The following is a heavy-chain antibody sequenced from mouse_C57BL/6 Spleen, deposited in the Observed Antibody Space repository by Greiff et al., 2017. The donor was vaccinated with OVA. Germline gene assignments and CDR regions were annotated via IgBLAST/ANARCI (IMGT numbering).Heavy chain of an antibody. J-gene: IGHJ3*01. V-gene: IGHV1-59*01. D-gene: IGHD2-4*01. CDR1: GYTFTSYW. CDR2: IDPSDSYT. CDR3: ARPYDYARTWFAS. Sequence: VQLQQPGAELVRPGTSVKLSCKASGYTFTSYWMHWVKQRPGQGLEWIGVIDPSDSYTNYNQKFKGKATLTVDTSSSAAYMQLSSLTSEDSAVYYCARPYDYARTWFASWAKGLWSLSLQ.